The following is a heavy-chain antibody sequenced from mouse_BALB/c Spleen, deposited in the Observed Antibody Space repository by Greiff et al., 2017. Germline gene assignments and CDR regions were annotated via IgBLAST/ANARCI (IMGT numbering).Heavy chain of an antibody. Sequence: QVQLKESGAELARPGASVKMSCKASGYTFTSYTMHWVKQRPGQGLEWIGYINPSSGYTNYNQKFKDKATLTADKSSSTAYMQLSSLTSEDSAVYYCARDDYDVAYWGQGTLVTVSA. V-gene: IGHV1-4*01. D-gene: IGHD2-4*01. CDR2: INPSSGYT. CDR3: ARDDYDVAY. CDR1: GYTFTSYT. J-gene: IGHJ3*01.